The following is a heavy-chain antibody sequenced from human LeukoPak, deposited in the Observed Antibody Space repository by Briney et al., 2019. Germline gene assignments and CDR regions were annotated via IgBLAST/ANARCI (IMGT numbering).Heavy chain of an antibody. CDR2: IYYSGST. V-gene: IGHV4-39*01. D-gene: IGHD3-10*01. CDR3: ARLGELSDY. CDR1: GGSIRSSSHY. Sequence: PSETLSLTCTVSGGSIRSSSHYWGWIRQPPGKGLEWIGSIYYSGSTYYNPSLKSRVTISVDTSKNQFSLKLSSVTAADTAVYYCARLGELSDYWGQGTLLTVSS. J-gene: IGHJ4*02.